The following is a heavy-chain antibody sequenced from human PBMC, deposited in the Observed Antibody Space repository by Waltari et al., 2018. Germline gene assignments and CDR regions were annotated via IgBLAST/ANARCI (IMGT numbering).Heavy chain of an antibody. Sequence: VQLVESGGGLIQPGGSLRLSCAASGFTVSSNYMSWIRQPPGKGLEWIGEINHSGSTNYNPSLKSRVTISVDTSKNQFSLKLSSVTAADTAVYYCARLSAGEATTRGYYYYGMDVWGQGTTVTVSS. V-gene: IGHV4-34*01. CDR1: GFTVSSNY. D-gene: IGHD7-27*01. J-gene: IGHJ6*02. CDR2: INHSGST. CDR3: ARLSAGEATTRGYYYYGMDV.